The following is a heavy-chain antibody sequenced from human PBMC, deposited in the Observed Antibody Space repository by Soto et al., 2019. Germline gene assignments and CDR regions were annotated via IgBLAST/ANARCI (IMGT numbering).Heavy chain of an antibody. Sequence: SETLSLTCTVTDGSISSLSYYWGRIRQPPGKGWEWIGSIYYSGSTYYNPSLKSRVTISVDTSKNQFSLKLSPVTAADTAVYYCASPKIAFYNWFDPWGQGTLVTVSS. CDR3: ASPKIAFYNWFDP. D-gene: IGHD3-3*02. CDR1: DGSISSLSYY. CDR2: IYYSGST. V-gene: IGHV4-39*01. J-gene: IGHJ5*02.